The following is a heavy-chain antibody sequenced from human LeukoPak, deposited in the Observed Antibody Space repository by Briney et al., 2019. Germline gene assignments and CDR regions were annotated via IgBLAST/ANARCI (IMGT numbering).Heavy chain of an antibody. CDR2: IIPIFGTA. Sequence: SVKVSCKASGGTFSSYAISWVRQAPGQGLEWMGGIIPIFGTANYAQKFQGRVTITADESTSIAYMELSSLRSEDTAVYYCARGDRYRAPFDPWGQGTLVTVSS. D-gene: IGHD1-14*01. CDR1: GGTFSSYA. V-gene: IGHV1-69*13. CDR3: ARGDRYRAPFDP. J-gene: IGHJ5*02.